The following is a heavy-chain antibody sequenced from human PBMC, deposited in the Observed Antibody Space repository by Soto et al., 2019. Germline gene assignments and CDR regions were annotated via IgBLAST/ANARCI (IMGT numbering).Heavy chain of an antibody. Sequence: GGSLRLSCAASGFTFSSYGMHWVRQAPGKGLEWVAVISYDGSNKYYADSVKGRFTISRDNSKNTLYLQMNSLRAEDTAVYYCAKDPSEVVGATYFDYWGQGTLVTVSS. CDR1: GFTFSSYG. J-gene: IGHJ4*02. V-gene: IGHV3-30*18. CDR3: AKDPSEVVGATYFDY. CDR2: ISYDGSNK. D-gene: IGHD1-26*01.